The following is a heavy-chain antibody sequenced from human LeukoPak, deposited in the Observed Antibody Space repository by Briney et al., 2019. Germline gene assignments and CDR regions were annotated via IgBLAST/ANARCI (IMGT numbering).Heavy chain of an antibody. CDR1: GFTFSGSA. Sequence: QTGGSLRPSCAASGFTFSGSAMHWVRQASGKGLEWVGRIRSKANSYATAYAASVKGRFTISRDDSKNTAYLQMNSLKTEDTAVYYCTRQDTNYYYYYMDVWGKGTTVTVSS. V-gene: IGHV3-73*01. J-gene: IGHJ6*03. CDR2: IRSKANSYAT. CDR3: TRQDTNYYYYYMDV.